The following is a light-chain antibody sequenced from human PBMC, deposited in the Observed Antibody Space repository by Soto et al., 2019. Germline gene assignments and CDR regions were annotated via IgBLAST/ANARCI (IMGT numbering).Light chain of an antibody. Sequence: EIVLTQSPATLSVSPGERATLSCRASRSVSSALAWYQQKPGQAPRLLIYDASTRAAGIPARFSGSGSGTDFTITITSLEPEDFAVYYCQQRANWPLFGGGTKVEIK. V-gene: IGKV3-11*01. CDR2: DAS. CDR3: QQRANWPL. CDR1: RSVSSA. J-gene: IGKJ4*01.